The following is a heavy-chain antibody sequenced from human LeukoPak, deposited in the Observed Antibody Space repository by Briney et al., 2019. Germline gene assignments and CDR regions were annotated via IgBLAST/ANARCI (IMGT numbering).Heavy chain of an antibody. Sequence: PGGSLRLSCAASGFTFNTYTMNWVRQAPGKGLEWVSYISGSSGIIDYADSVRGRFTISRDNSKNTLYLQMNSLRAEDTAVYYCARGHDSSGYYSRYYYYGMDVWGQGTTVTVSS. CDR2: ISGSSGII. CDR1: GFTFNTYT. CDR3: ARGHDSSGYYSRYYYYGMDV. J-gene: IGHJ6*02. D-gene: IGHD3-22*01. V-gene: IGHV3-48*01.